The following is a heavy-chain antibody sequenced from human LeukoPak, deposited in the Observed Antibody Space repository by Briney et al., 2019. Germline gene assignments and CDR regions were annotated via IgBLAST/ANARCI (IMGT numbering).Heavy chain of an antibody. Sequence: GGSLRLSCTTSGFTFATYSMSWVRQAPGQGLEWVASIFGSASKIYHADSVKGRFTVSRDNSKNTLYLQMNGLRVEDTALYYCEKDRVPDSGWSFDVWGRGTMVTVSA. J-gene: IGHJ3*01. CDR3: EKDRVPDSGWSFDV. CDR2: IFGSASKI. V-gene: IGHV3-23*01. CDR1: GFTFATYS. D-gene: IGHD6-19*01.